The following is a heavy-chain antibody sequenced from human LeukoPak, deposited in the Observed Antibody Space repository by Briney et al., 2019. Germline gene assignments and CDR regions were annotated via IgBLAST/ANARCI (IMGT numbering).Heavy chain of an antibody. D-gene: IGHD3-3*01. J-gene: IGHJ6*02. V-gene: IGHV3-23*01. Sequence: PGGSLRLSCAASGFTFSSYAMSWVRQAPGKGLEWVSAISGSGGSTYYADSVKGRFTISRDNSKNTLYLQMNSLRAEDTAVYYCAKDLSIFGVVNYYYGMDVWSQGTTVTVSS. CDR1: GFTFSSYA. CDR3: AKDLSIFGVVNYYYGMDV. CDR2: ISGSGGST.